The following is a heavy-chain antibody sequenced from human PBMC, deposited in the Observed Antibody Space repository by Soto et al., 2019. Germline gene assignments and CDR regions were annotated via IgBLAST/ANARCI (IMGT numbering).Heavy chain of an antibody. CDR3: PADHPHTAIGWPV. CDR1: GFDFVSFG. J-gene: IGHJ6*02. Sequence: RXSVKVACQASGFDFVSFGMQFLRQTRGRGLEWIGWIVVASGRTNYARQFQGRVAFSRDMSSTTAYMDLYDLKSDDTAVYFCPADHPHTAIGWPVCGQGTTVTGSS. V-gene: IGHV1-58*02. CDR2: IVVASGRT.